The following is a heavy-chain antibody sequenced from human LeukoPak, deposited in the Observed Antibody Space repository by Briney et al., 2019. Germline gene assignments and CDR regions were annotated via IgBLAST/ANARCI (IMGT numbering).Heavy chain of an antibody. V-gene: IGHV4-39*07. D-gene: IGHD6-13*01. Sequence: SETLSLICTVSGGSISNSGYFWGWIRQPPGKGLEWIGNMYYTGSTYHNPSLKSRVTISVDTPKNQFSLQMSSVTAADTALYYCVENDITAAGPNTYAFDIWGQGTMVTVSS. CDR1: GGSISNSGYF. J-gene: IGHJ3*02. CDR3: VENDITAAGPNTYAFDI. CDR2: MYYTGST.